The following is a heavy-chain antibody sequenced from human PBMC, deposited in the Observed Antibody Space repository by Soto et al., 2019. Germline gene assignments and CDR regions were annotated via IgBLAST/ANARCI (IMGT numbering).Heavy chain of an antibody. CDR1: GFTFRDNY. Sequence: GGSLRLSCAASGFTFRDNYMTWIRQAPGKGLQWISYITSSGSYRHYADSVKGRFTISRDNANNSLYLQMNDLRAEDTAVYYCAKNPNYYYYMDVRGKGSTVTVSS. J-gene: IGHJ6*03. V-gene: IGHV3-11*01. CDR2: ITSSGSYR. CDR3: AKNPNYYYYMDV.